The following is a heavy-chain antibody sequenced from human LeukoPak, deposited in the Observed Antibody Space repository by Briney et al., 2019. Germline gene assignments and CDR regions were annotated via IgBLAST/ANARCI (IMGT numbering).Heavy chain of an antibody. CDR2: IWYDGRDK. Sequence: PGGSLRLSCAASGFTFSGCGMHWVRQAPGKGLEWVAFIWYDGRDKYYVDSVKGRFTISRDNSKNTLYLQINSLRAEDTAMYYCAKDPYSYGSYFDYWGQGTLVTVSS. D-gene: IGHD5-18*01. V-gene: IGHV3-30*02. CDR3: AKDPYSYGSYFDY. J-gene: IGHJ4*02. CDR1: GFTFSGCG.